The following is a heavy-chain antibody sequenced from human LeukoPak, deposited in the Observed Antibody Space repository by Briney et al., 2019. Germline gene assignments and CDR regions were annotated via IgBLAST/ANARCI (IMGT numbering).Heavy chain of an antibody. Sequence: SETLSLTCAVYGGSFSGYYWSWIRQPPGKGLEWIGEINHSGSTNYNPSLKSRVTISVDTSKNQFSLKLSSVTAADTAVYYCARRCSYHPPGYWGQGTLVTVSS. CDR2: INHSGST. D-gene: IGHD1-14*01. J-gene: IGHJ4*02. CDR1: GGSFSGYY. CDR3: ARRCSYHPPGY. V-gene: IGHV4-34*01.